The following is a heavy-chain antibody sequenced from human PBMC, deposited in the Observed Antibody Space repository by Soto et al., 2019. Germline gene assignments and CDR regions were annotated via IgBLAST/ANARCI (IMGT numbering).Heavy chain of an antibody. CDR1: GFTFSSHG. Sequence: QVQLVESGGGVVQPGRSLRLSCAASGFTFSSHGMHWVRQAPGKGLEWVAVVSHDGSNKYYADSVKGRVTISRDNSENTLFLQMNSLRAEDTAVYYCAKDYGGPTRPNDFDYWGQGTLVTVSS. D-gene: IGHD3-10*01. V-gene: IGHV3-30*18. CDR2: VSHDGSNK. J-gene: IGHJ4*02. CDR3: AKDYGGPTRPNDFDY.